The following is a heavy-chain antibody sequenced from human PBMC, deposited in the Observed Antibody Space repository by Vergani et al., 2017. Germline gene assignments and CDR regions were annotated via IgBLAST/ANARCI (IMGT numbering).Heavy chain of an antibody. V-gene: IGHV3-23*01. CDR1: GFTFTNFA. Sequence: EVQLLESGGNLVQPGGSLRLSCAASGFTFTNFAMTWVRQAPGEGLEWVAGISGSGGFTYYADSVKGRFTISRDNSKNTMFLKMNNLRAADTAVYYCAKDNVPGYYDSSGYFDYWGQGTLVTVSS. D-gene: IGHD3-22*01. CDR2: ISGSGGFT. CDR3: AKDNVPGYYDSSGYFDY. J-gene: IGHJ4*02.